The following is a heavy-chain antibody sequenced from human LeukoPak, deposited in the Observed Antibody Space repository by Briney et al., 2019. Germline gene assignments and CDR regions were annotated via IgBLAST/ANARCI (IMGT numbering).Heavy chain of an antibody. D-gene: IGHD3-22*01. CDR2: IYYSGGT. J-gene: IGHJ5*02. CDR3: AGAYYYDSSGHNWFDP. Sequence: PSETLSLTCTVSGGSISSYYWSWIRQPPGKGLEWIGYIYYSGGTNYNPSLKSRVTISVDTSKNQFSLKLSSVTAADTAVYYCAGAYYYDSSGHNWFDPWGQGTLVTVSS. CDR1: GGSISSYY. V-gene: IGHV4-59*01.